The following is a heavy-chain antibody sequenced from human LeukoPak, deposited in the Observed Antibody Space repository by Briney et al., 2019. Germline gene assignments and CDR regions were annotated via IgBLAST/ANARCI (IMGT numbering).Heavy chain of an antibody. CDR1: GGSLSTHH. D-gene: IGHD3-3*01. Sequence: SETLSLTCSVSGGSLSTHHWAWIRQSAGKGLEWIGRLHYSGTREYNPSLKSRVTISVDTSKNQFSLKMTSATAADTAVYFCARDPFRSSFDPWGQGILVTVSS. V-gene: IGHV4-4*07. CDR2: LHYSGTR. CDR3: ARDPFRSSFDP. J-gene: IGHJ5*02.